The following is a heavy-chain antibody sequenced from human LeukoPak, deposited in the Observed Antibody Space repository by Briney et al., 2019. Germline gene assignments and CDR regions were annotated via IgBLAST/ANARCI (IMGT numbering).Heavy chain of an antibody. CDR3: ARVGDYSPRGWFDP. Sequence: ASVKVSCKASGYTFTGYYMHWVRQAPGQGLEWMGWINPSGGSTTYAQKFQGRVTMTRDMSTRTLYMELSSLRSEDTAFYYCARVGDYSPRGWFDPWGQGTLVTVSS. V-gene: IGHV1-46*01. J-gene: IGHJ5*02. D-gene: IGHD4-11*01. CDR1: GYTFTGYY. CDR2: INPSGGST.